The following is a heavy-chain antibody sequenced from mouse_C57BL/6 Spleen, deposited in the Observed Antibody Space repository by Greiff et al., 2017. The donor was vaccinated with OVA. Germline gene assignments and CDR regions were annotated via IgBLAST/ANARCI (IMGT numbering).Heavy chain of an antibody. CDR3: ASWNYYAMDY. V-gene: IGHV1-59*01. Sequence: QVQLQQPGAELVRPGTSVKLSCKASGYTFTSYWMHWVKQRPGQGLEWIGVIDPSDSYTNYNQKFKGKATLTVDTYSSTAYMQLSSLTSEDSAVYYCASWNYYAMDYWGQGTSVTVSS. J-gene: IGHJ4*01. CDR1: GYTFTSYW. CDR2: IDPSDSYT.